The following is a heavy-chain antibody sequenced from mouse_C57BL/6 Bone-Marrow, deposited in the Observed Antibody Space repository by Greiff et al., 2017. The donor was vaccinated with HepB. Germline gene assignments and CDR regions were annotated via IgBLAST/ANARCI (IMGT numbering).Heavy chain of an antibody. CDR3: GGYYGFDY. J-gene: IGHJ2*01. CDR1: GYAFSSSW. D-gene: IGHD1-1*01. V-gene: IGHV1-82*01. Sequence: VQLQQSGPELVKPGASVKISCKASGYAFSSSWMNWVKQRPGKGLEWIGRIYPGDGDTNYNGKFKGKATLTADKSSSTAYMQLSSLTSADSAVYFCGGYYGFDYWGQGTTLTVSS. CDR2: IYPGDGDT.